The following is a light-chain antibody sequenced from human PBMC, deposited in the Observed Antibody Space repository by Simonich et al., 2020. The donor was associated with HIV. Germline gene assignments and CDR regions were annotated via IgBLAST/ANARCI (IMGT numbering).Light chain of an antibody. CDR1: QSISSY. CDR3: QQSYSTPRT. J-gene: IGKJ4*01. CDR2: AAS. V-gene: IGKV1-39*01. Sequence: IQMTQSPSSLSASVGARVTITCRASQSISSYLNWYQQKPGKAPKLLIYAASSLQSGVPSRFSGSGSGTDFTLTISSLQPEDFATYYCQQSYSTPRTFGGGTKVEIK.